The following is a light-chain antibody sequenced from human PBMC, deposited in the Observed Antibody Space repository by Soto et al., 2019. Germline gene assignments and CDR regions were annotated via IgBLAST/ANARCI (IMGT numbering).Light chain of an antibody. V-gene: IGLV3-21*04. CDR2: YDS. CDR3: QVWDSSSDHVV. CDR1: KIGSKS. Sequence: SYELTQPPSVSVAPGKTARITCGGNKIGSKSVHWYQQKPGQAPVLVIYYDSDRPSGIPERFSGSNSGNTATLTISRVEGGDEADYSCQVWDSSSDHVVFGGGTKRAVL. J-gene: IGLJ2*01.